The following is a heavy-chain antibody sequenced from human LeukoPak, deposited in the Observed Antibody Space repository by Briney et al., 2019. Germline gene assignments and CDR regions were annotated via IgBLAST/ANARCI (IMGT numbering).Heavy chain of an antibody. CDR2: IYPGDSDT. J-gene: IGHJ4*02. V-gene: IGHV5-51*01. D-gene: IGHD2-2*01. CDR1: GYNFASYW. CDR3: ASSYCSSTSCPQTLLY. Sequence: GESLKISCKGSGYNFASYWIGWVRQMPGKGLEWMGIIYPGDSDTRYSPSFQGQVTISADKSISTAYLQWSSLKASDTAMYYCASSYCSSTSCPQTLLYWGQGTLVTVSS.